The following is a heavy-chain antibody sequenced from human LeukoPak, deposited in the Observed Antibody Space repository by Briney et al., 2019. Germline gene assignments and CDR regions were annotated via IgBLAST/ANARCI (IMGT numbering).Heavy chain of an antibody. J-gene: IGHJ4*02. CDR2: ISSSSETI. V-gene: IGHV3-48*01. CDR3: ARTFDH. Sequence: PGGSLRLSCAASGFTFSTYTMNWVRQAPGKGLEWVSYISSSSETIYYADSVKGRFTISRDNAKNSLYLQMNSLRAEDTAVYYCARTFDHWGQGTLVTVSS. CDR1: GFTFSTYT.